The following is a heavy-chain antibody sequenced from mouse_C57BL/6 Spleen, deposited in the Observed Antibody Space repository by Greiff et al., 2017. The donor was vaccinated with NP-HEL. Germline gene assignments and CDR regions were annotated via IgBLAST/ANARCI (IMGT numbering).Heavy chain of an antibody. CDR1: GFTFSDYY. D-gene: IGHD3-2*02. J-gene: IGHJ3*01. CDR3: ARDSSGSFAY. CDR2: INYDGSST. V-gene: IGHV5-16*01. Sequence: EVQVVESEGGLVQPGSSMKLSCTASGFTFSDYYMAWVRQVPEKGLEWVANINYDGSSTYYLDSLKSRFIISRDNAKNILYLQMSSLKSEDTATYYCARDSSGSFAYWGQGTLVTVSA.